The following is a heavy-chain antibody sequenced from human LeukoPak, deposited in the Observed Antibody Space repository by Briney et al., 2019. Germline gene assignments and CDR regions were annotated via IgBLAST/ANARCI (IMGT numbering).Heavy chain of an antibody. CDR1: GGSFSGYY. V-gene: IGHV4-34*01. CDR2: INHSGST. D-gene: IGHD3-10*01. Sequence: PSETLSLTCAVYGGSFSGYYWSWIRQPPGKGLEWIGEINHSGSTNYNPSLKSRVTISVDTPKNQFSLKLSSVTAADTAVYYCARGVRGQKTFDYWGQGTLVTVSS. J-gene: IGHJ4*02. CDR3: ARGVRGQKTFDY.